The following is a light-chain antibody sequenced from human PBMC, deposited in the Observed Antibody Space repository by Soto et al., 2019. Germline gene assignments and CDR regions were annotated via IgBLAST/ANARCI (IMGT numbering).Light chain of an antibody. CDR3: QQYGRSPTT. V-gene: IGKV3-11*01. CDR2: DAS. J-gene: IGKJ1*01. CDR1: QSVSSY. Sequence: EIVFTQSRAPLSLSPLERATLSCMASQSVSSYLAWYQQKPGQDPRLLIYDASNRATGIPARFSGSGSGTDFTLTISRLEPEDFAVYYCQQYGRSPTTFGQGTKVDTK.